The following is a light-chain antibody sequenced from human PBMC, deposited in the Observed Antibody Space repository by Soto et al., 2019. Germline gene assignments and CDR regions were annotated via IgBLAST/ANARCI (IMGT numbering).Light chain of an antibody. V-gene: IGKV1-39*01. CDR2: GAS. CDR1: TRIRNY. CDR3: QQRSNWPP. Sequence: DLQVIQSPSSLSAFVGDRVTITCRASTRIRNYLNWYQQKPGKAPKLLISGASTLQSGVPSRFSGSGSGTDFTLTISSLEPEDFAVYYCQQRSNWPPFGGGTKVEIK. J-gene: IGKJ4*01.